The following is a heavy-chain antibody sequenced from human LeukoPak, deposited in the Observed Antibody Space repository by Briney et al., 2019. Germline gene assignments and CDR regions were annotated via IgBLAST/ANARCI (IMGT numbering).Heavy chain of an antibody. Sequence: GGSLRLSCAASGLSFSFYAMSWVRQAPGKGLEWVSSISGGGAGTYYADSVRGRFTISRDNSKNTLYLQMNSLRAEDTALYYCAREVYCSGGSCRPNWFDPWGQGAPVTVSS. V-gene: IGHV3-23*01. CDR1: GLSFSFYA. D-gene: IGHD2-15*01. CDR3: AREVYCSGGSCRPNWFDP. CDR2: ISGGGAGT. J-gene: IGHJ5*02.